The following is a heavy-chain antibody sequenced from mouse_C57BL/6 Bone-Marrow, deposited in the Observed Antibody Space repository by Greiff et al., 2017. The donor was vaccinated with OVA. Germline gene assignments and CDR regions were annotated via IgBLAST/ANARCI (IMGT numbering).Heavy chain of an antibody. Sequence: VMLVESGAELVRPGTSVKVSCKASGYAFTNYLIEWVKQRPGQGLEWIGVINPGSGGTNYNEKFKGKATLTADKSSSTAYMQLSSLTSEDSAVYFYARRFAYWGQGTLVTVSA. V-gene: IGHV1-54*01. CDR2: INPGSGGT. CDR3: ARRFAY. CDR1: GYAFTNYL. J-gene: IGHJ3*01.